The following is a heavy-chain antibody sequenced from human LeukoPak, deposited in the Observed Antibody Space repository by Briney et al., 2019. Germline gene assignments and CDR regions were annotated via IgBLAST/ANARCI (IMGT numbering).Heavy chain of an antibody. V-gene: IGHV1-18*01. D-gene: IGHD3-9*01. J-gene: IGHJ6*02. CDR3: ARVRGLDGPYYYYYGMDV. CDR1: GYTFTSYG. Sequence: GASVKVSCKASGYTFTSYGISWVRRAPGQGLEWMGWISAYNGNTNYAQKLQGRVTMTTDTSTSTAYMELRSLRSDDTAVYYCARVRGLDGPYYYYYGMDVWGQGTTVTVSS. CDR2: ISAYNGNT.